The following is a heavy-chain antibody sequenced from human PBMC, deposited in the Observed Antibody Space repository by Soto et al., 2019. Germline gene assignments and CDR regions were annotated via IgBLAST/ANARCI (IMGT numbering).Heavy chain of an antibody. Sequence: QVQLVESGGGMVQPGRSLRLSCAASGFTFSSYGMHWVRQAPGKGLEWVAVIWYDGSNKYYADSVKGRFTISRDNSKNTLYLQMNGRRAEDTAVYYCAREEDVVVTAISYYFGMDVWGQGTTVTVSS. D-gene: IGHD2-21*02. J-gene: IGHJ6*02. CDR3: AREEDVVVTAISYYFGMDV. CDR1: GFTFSSYG. V-gene: IGHV3-33*01. CDR2: IWYDGSNK.